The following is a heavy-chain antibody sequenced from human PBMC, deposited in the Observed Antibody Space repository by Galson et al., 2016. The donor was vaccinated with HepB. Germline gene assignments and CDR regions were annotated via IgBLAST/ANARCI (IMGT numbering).Heavy chain of an antibody. V-gene: IGHV2-5*02. CDR3: AHAAKYGNPYYVAS. Sequence: PALVKPTQTLTLTCTFSGFSLTFSDGGVGVGWVRQPPGKALEWLAVIYWDDDKLYSPSLRSRLTITRDTSKNQVVLTVTNMDSVDTATYFCAHAAKYGNPYYVASWGQGTLVTVSS. D-gene: IGHD2/OR15-2a*01. J-gene: IGHJ4*02. CDR1: GFSLTFSDGGVG. CDR2: IYWDDDK.